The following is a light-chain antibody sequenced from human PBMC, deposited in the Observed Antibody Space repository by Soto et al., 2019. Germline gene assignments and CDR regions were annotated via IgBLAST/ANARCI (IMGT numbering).Light chain of an antibody. V-gene: IGKV3-20*01. CDR3: QQYGSSRWT. J-gene: IGKJ1*01. CDR1: QSVSRY. CDR2: DAS. Sequence: EIVLTQSPGTLSLSPGERATLSCRASQSVSRYLAWYQQKPGQAPRLLIYDASNRATGIPARFSGSGSATDFTLTISRLEPEDFAVYYCQQYGSSRWTFGQGTKVDIK.